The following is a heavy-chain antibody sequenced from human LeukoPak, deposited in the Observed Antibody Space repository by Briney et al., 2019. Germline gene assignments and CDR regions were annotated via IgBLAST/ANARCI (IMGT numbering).Heavy chain of an antibody. CDR3: AMDSSGFGYFDY. D-gene: IGHD3-22*01. Sequence: SQTLSLTCTVSGGSTSSGGYYWSWIRQHPGKGLEWIGYIYYSGSTYYNPSLKGRVTISVETSKNQLSLKLSSVTAADTAVYYCAMDSSGFGYFDYWGQGTLVTVSS. V-gene: IGHV4-31*03. CDR1: GGSTSSGGYY. CDR2: IYYSGST. J-gene: IGHJ4*02.